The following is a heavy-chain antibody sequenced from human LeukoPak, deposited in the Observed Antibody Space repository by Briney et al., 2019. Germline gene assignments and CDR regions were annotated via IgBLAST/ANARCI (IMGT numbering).Heavy chain of an antibody. V-gene: IGHV3-74*01. CDR2: MNNDGRVI. CDR1: GFTFNTYW. Sequence: GGSLRLSCRVSGFTFNTYWMHWVSQAPGKGLVWVSRMNNDGRVISYADSVKGRFTISRDNAKNTLYLQMNSLRAEDTAVYYCAREFEATGFWALDYWGQGTLVTASS. D-gene: IGHD3-16*01. CDR3: AREFEATGFWALDY. J-gene: IGHJ4*02.